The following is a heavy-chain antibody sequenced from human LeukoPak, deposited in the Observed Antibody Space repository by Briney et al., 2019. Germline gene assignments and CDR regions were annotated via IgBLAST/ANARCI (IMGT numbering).Heavy chain of an antibody. V-gene: IGHV3-30-3*01. CDR3: ARDPAYCSGTSCYTGPGAY. CDR2: ISYDGSNK. Sequence: GRSLRLSCAASGFTFSSYAMHWVRQAPGKGLEWVAVISYDGSNKYYADSVKGRFTISRDNSKNTLYLQMNSLRAEDTAVYYCARDPAYCSGTSCYTGPGAYWGQGTLVTVSS. CDR1: GFTFSSYA. D-gene: IGHD2-2*02. J-gene: IGHJ4*02.